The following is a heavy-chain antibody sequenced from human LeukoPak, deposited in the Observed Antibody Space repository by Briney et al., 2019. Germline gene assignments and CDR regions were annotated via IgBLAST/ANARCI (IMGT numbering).Heavy chain of an antibody. Sequence: GGSLRLSCAASGFTFSSYAMSWVRQAPGKDLEWVSGISGSGGSTDYADSVKGRFTISRDNSKNTEYLQMNSLRAEDTAVYYCAKDIVVVPAPVGYFDLWGRGTLVTVSS. CDR1: GFTFSSYA. CDR3: AKDIVVVPAPVGYFDL. J-gene: IGHJ2*01. V-gene: IGHV3-23*01. D-gene: IGHD2-2*01. CDR2: ISGSGGST.